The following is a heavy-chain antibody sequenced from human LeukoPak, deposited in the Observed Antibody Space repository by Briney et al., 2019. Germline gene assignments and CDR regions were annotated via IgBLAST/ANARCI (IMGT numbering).Heavy chain of an antibody. V-gene: IGHV4-59*01. CDR1: GGSFSSDY. J-gene: IGHJ3*02. D-gene: IGHD3-10*01. CDR3: ARAEVPRGFGELTYAFDI. Sequence: SETLSLTCSVSGGSFSSDYWSWIRQPPGKGLEWTGYIYYSGSTNYNPSLKSRVTISVDTSKNQFSLKLSSVTAADTAVYYCARAEVPRGFGELTYAFDIWGQGTMVTVSS. CDR2: IYYSGST.